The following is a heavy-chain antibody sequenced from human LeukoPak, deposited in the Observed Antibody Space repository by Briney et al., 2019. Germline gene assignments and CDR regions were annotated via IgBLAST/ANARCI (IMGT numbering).Heavy chain of an antibody. CDR1: GFTFSSYA. CDR3: AKSLFTSATGTGRAFHI. V-gene: IGHV3-23*01. CDR2: ISGSGGST. D-gene: IGHD1-1*01. Sequence: GGSLRLSCAASGFTFSSYAMSWVRQAPGKGLEWVSAISGSGGSTYYADSVKGRFAISRDNSKNTLYLQMTGLRAGDTAEYYCAKSLFTSATGTGRAFHIWGQGTMVTVSS. J-gene: IGHJ3*02.